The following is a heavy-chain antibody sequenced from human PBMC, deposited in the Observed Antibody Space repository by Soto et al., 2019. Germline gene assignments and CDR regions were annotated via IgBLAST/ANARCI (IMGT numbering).Heavy chain of an antibody. V-gene: IGHV4-59*11. CDR1: YGTIINHY. D-gene: IGHD3-22*01. CDR3: ERDADRRGWSPDFEF. Sequence: LVLLRLTYTVSYGTIINHYGRCILKNPGKGLEWIGYIYYSGSTNYNPSLKSRVTIPVDTSKNQFSLKLSSVTAADTAVYYCERDADRRGWSPDFEFWGQGTLVTVSS. J-gene: IGHJ4*02. CDR2: IYYSGST.